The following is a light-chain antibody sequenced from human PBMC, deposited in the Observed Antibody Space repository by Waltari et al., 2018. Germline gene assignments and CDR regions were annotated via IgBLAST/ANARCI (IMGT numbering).Light chain of an antibody. Sequence: QSSLNQPPSVSGSPGQSITISFTVVSNDVGTDNLVAWYQQYPCKDLKLMSYEASKRSSGVSNRFSGSKSCNTASLTISGLQAEDEADYFCCSYVGSSTSYVFGIGTKVTVL. V-gene: IGLV2-23*01. CDR2: EAS. CDR1: SNDVGTDNL. CDR3: CSYVGSSTSYV. J-gene: IGLJ1*01.